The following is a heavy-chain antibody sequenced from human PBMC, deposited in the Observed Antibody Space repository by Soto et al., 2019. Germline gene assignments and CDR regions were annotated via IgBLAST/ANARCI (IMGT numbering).Heavy chain of an antibody. V-gene: IGHV3-21*06. J-gene: IGHJ4*02. CDR2: ISSSSNYI. CDR1: GFTFSTYS. Sequence: PGGSLRLSCAASGFTFSTYSMNWVRQAPGRGLERVSSISSSSNYIYYGDAVKGRCTISRDNAKNLVYLHMSSLRAEDTALYYCARDQGTVAPSYFDSWGRGILVTVSS. D-gene: IGHD1-26*01. CDR3: ARDQGTVAPSYFDS.